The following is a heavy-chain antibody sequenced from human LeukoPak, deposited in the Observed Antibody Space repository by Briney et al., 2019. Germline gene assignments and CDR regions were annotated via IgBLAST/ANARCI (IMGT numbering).Heavy chain of an antibody. CDR3: ARDPRGNYYDSSGYYEY. Sequence: GGSLRLSCAASGFTFSDYYMSWIRQAPGTGLEWVSYISSSGSTIYYADSVKGRFTISRDNAKNSLYLQMSSLRSEDTAVYYCARDPRGNYYDSSGYYEYWGQGTLVTVSS. CDR1: GFTFSDYY. J-gene: IGHJ4*02. D-gene: IGHD3-22*01. CDR2: ISSSGSTI. V-gene: IGHV3-11*04.